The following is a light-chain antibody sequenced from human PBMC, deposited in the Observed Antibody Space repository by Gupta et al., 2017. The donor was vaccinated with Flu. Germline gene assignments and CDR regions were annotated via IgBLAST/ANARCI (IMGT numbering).Light chain of an antibody. CDR1: QYVGSNY. CDR2: HAS. Sequence: CRASQYVGSNYIAWYQQKSGQPPRLLMYHASTRATGIPDRIIGAGSGTNFTLTITRLEPDDLAVYFCQQYGSNQITFGQAIRL. V-gene: IGKV3-20*01. CDR3: QQYGSNQIT. J-gene: IGKJ5*01.